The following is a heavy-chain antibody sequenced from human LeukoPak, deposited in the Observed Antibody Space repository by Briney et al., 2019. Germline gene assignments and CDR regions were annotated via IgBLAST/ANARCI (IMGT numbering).Heavy chain of an antibody. D-gene: IGHD4-17*01. Sequence: PGGSLRLSCAASGFTLSNYAMSWVRQAPGEGLQWVSAISGSGSGTYYVDSVKGRFTISRDNSKNSLYLQMNSLRAEDTAVYYCARNAYGAQTPSDVWGQGTTVTVSS. J-gene: IGHJ6*02. CDR1: GFTLSNYA. CDR3: ARNAYGAQTPSDV. V-gene: IGHV3-23*01. CDR2: ISGSGSGT.